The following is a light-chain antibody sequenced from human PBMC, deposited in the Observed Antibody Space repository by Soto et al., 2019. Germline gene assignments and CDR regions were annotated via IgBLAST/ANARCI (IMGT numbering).Light chain of an antibody. CDR2: GAS. CDR3: QQYGDTPRT. Sequence: EIVLTQSPGTLSLSPGERATLSCRASQSVSSSYLAWYQQKPGQAPRLLIYGASSRATGIPDRFSGSGSGTVFTLTISGLEPEDFAVYYCQQYGDTPRTFGQGTKVDIK. V-gene: IGKV3-20*01. J-gene: IGKJ1*01. CDR1: QSVSSSY.